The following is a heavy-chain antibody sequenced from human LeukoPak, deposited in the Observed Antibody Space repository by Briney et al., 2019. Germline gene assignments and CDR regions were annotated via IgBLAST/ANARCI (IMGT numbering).Heavy chain of an antibody. CDR2: IGSSVSAK. V-gene: IGHV3-48*03. J-gene: IGHJ6*03. D-gene: IGHD6-13*01. CDR3: ARDKQTYSSSWYYMDV. Sequence: GGSLRLSCAASGFTFSTYEMNWVRQAPGRGLEWVSYIGSSVSAKYYADSVKGRFTISRDNAKNSLYLQMNSLRAEDTAVYYCARDKQTYSSSWYYMDVWGKGITVTVSS. CDR1: GFTFSTYE.